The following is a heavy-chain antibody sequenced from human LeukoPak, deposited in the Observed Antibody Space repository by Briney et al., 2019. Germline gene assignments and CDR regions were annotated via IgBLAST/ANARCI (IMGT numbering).Heavy chain of an antibody. V-gene: IGHV3-7*03. CDR1: GFTFSSFW. CDR3: ARERYGNYN. D-gene: IGHD4-11*01. CDR2: IQEDGSVK. J-gene: IGHJ4*02. Sequence: GGSLRLSCAASGFTFSSFWMIWVRRAPGKGLEWVANIQEDGSVKNYVDSVKGRLTISRDNAKNSLFLQMNSLRAEDTAVYYCARERYGNYNWGQGTLVTVSS.